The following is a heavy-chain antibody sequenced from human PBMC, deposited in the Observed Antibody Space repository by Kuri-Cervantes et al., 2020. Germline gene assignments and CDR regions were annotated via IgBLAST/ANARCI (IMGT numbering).Heavy chain of an antibody. J-gene: IGHJ5*02. Sequence: GGSLRLSCKGSGYSFTSYWIGWVRQMPGKGLEWMGIIYPGDSDTRYSPSFQGQVTISADKSISTAYLQWSSLKASDTAMYYCARHRSPMVQAVDPWGQGTLVTVSS. CDR2: IYPGDSDT. V-gene: IGHV5-51*01. CDR1: GYSFTSYW. CDR3: ARHRSPMVQAVDP. D-gene: IGHD3-10*01.